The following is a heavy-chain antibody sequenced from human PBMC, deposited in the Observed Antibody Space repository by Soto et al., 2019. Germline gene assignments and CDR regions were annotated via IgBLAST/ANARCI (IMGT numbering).Heavy chain of an antibody. V-gene: IGHV4-31*03. CDR2: IYYSGST. Sequence: QVQLQESGPGLVKPSQTLSLTCTVSGGSISSGGYYWSWIRQHPGKGLEWIGYIYYSGSTYYNPSLKSRVTISVGTSKNQFSLKLSSVTAADTAVYYCAREGHDYGNYVEGVYFDCGGQGTLVTVSS. J-gene: IGHJ4*02. D-gene: IGHD4-17*01. CDR3: AREGHDYGNYVEGVYFDC. CDR1: GGSISSGGYY.